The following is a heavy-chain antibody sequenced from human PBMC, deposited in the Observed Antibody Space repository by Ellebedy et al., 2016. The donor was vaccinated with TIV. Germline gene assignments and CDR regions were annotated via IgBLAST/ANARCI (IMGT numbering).Heavy chain of an antibody. V-gene: IGHV3-48*03. J-gene: IGHJ4*02. CDR3: ARSPYTGYSDLGFDY. D-gene: IGHD2-2*02. CDR2: INELGGKT. CDR1: GFILNTYA. Sequence: GESLKISCAASGFILNTYAMNWVRQAPGKGPQWVSDINELGGKTYYADSVKGRFTISRDNAKNSLYLQMNSLRADDTAVYYCARSPYTGYSDLGFDYWGQGSLVTVSS.